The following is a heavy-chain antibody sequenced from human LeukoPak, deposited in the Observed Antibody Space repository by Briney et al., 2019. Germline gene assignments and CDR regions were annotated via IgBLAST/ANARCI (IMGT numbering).Heavy chain of an antibody. CDR3: ARGGRYCSGGSCYSLSPDY. CDR2: TSSSSSTI. CDR1: GFTFSSYS. J-gene: IGHJ4*02. D-gene: IGHD2-15*01. V-gene: IGHV3-48*04. Sequence: GGSLRLSCGASGFTFSSYSMNWVRQAPGKGLEGVSYTSSSSSTIYYADSVKGRFPISRDNAKNSLYLEMNSLRAEDRAVYYCARGGRYCSGGSCYSLSPDYWGQGTLVTVPS.